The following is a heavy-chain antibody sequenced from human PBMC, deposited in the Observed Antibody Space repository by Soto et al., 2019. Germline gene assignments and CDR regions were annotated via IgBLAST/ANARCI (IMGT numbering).Heavy chain of an antibody. CDR2: IIPILGTI. CDR3: ARDFRGGRGYVYYGMDV. D-gene: IGHD5-12*01. J-gene: IGHJ6*02. CDR1: GGTFSGYA. V-gene: IGHV1-69*01. Sequence: QVQLVQSGAEVKRPGSSVKVSCKASGGTFSGYAISWVRQVPGQGLEWMGGIIPILGTINYAQNFEARVTITADESTNTAYMSLSNLRSEDTALYYCARDFRGGRGYVYYGMDVWGQGTTVTVSS.